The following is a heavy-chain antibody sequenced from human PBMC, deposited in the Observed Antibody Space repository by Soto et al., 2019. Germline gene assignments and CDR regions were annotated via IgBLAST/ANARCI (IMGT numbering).Heavy chain of an antibody. CDR3: ARVGSSGTPNWFDP. V-gene: IGHV4-4*02. CDR1: GGSISSSNW. CDR2: IYHSGST. D-gene: IGHD6-19*01. Sequence: SETLSLTCAVSGGSISSSNWWSWVRQPPGKGLEWIGEIYHSGSTNYNPSLKSRVTISVDKSKNQFSLKLSSVTAADTAVYYCARVGSSGTPNWFDPWGQGTLVTVSS. J-gene: IGHJ5*02.